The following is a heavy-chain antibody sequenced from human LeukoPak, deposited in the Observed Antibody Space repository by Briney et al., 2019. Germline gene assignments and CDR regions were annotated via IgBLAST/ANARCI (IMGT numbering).Heavy chain of an antibody. D-gene: IGHD2-15*01. Sequence: GESLKISCKGSGYSFTSYWIGWVRQMPGKGLEWMGIIYPGDSDTRYSPSFQGQVTISADKSISTAYLQWSSLKASDTAMYYCARLVSCSGGSCYPYYYYGMDVWGQGTTVTVSS. J-gene: IGHJ6*02. CDR2: IYPGDSDT. CDR1: GYSFTSYW. CDR3: ARLVSCSGGSCYPYYYYGMDV. V-gene: IGHV5-51*01.